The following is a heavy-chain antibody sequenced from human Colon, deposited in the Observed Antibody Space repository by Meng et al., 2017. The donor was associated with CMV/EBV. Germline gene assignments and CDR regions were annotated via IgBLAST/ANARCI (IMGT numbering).Heavy chain of an antibody. Sequence: GGSLRLSCAASGFTFSNYWMSWVRQAPGKGLEWVANIKQDGSEKYYVDSVKGRFTISRDNAKNSLYLQMNSLRAEDTAVYYCARGGARGSGSGLDFWGQGTLVTVSS. CDR2: IKQDGSEK. V-gene: IGHV3-7*01. D-gene: IGHD3-10*01. CDR3: ARGGARGSGSGLDF. J-gene: IGHJ4*02. CDR1: GFTFSNYW.